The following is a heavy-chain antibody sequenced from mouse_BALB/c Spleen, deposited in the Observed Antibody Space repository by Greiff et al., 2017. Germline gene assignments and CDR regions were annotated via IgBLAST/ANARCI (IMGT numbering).Heavy chain of an antibody. CDR3: VRGGQLGEFAY. CDR1: GFSLTSYD. J-gene: IGHJ3*01. D-gene: IGHD3-2*01. V-gene: IGHV2-9-2*01. Sequence: QVQLKESGPGLVAPSQSLSITCTVSGFSLTSYDISWIRQPPGKGLEWLGVIWTGGGTNYNSAFMSRLSISKDNSKSQVFLKMNSLQTDDTAIYYCVRGGQLGEFAYWGQGTLVTVSA. CDR2: IWTGGGT.